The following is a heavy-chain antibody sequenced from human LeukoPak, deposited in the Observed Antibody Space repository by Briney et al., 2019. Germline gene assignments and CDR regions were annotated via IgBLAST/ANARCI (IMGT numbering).Heavy chain of an antibody. CDR3: ARAHSFSI. D-gene: IGHD1-26*01. J-gene: IGHJ3*02. Sequence: SQTLSLTCAISGDRVSNNSVAWNWIRQSPSRGLEWLGRTYYRSKWYYEYAESVKSRIIINSDTSKNQFSLQLNSVTPDDTAVYYCARAHSFSIWGQGTMVTVSS. CDR2: TYYRSKWYY. CDR1: GDRVSNNSVA. V-gene: IGHV6-1*01.